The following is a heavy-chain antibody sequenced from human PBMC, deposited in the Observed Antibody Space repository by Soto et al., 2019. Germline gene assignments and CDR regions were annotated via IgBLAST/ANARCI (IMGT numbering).Heavy chain of an antibody. CDR1: GGSISSSSYY. V-gene: IGHV4-39*01. CDR3: ARPTLYDSSGCYDC. D-gene: IGHD3-22*01. CDR2: IYYSGST. Sequence: SETLSLTCTVSGGSISSSSYYWGWIRQPPGKGLEWIGSIYYSGSTYYNPSLKSRVTISVDTSKNQFSLKLSSVTAADTAVYYCARPTLYDSSGCYDCWGQGTLVTVSS. J-gene: IGHJ4*02.